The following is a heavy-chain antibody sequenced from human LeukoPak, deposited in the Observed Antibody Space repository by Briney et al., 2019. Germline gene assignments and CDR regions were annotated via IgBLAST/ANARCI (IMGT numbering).Heavy chain of an antibody. CDR3: ARLFVYGSGAEAFDY. V-gene: IGHV3-7*01. D-gene: IGHD3-10*01. CDR1: AFTFSRYW. Sequence: PGGSLRLSCAASAFTFSRYWTTWVCQAPGKGLEWVANINEDGSEKYYLDSVRGRFTISRDNAKNSLYLQMDSLRAEDTAVYYCARLFVYGSGAEAFDYWGQGALVTVSS. CDR2: INEDGSEK. J-gene: IGHJ4*02.